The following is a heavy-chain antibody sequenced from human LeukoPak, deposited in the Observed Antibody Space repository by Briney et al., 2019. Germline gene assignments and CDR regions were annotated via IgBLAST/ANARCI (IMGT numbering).Heavy chain of an antibody. CDR2: IYWNDDK. V-gene: IGHV2-5*01. CDR1: GFSLTTSGVG. D-gene: IGHD6-6*01. J-gene: IGHJ5*02. CDR3: AYRTEAARRGSWFDP. Sequence: SGPTLVNPTQTLTLTCTFSGFSLTTSGVGVGWIRQSPGEALEWLAIIYWNDDKQYNPSLKSRLTITKDTSKNQVVLTMTNMDPVGTATYYCAYRTEAARRGSWFDPWGQGTLVTVSS.